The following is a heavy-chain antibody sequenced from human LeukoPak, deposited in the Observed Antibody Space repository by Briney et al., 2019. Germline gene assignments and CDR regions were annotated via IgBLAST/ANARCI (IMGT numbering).Heavy chain of an antibody. D-gene: IGHD6-6*01. V-gene: IGHV3-23*01. CDR2: ISGSGDTT. CDR1: GFTFSNYA. J-gene: IGHJ4*02. CDR3: ARGPKASQNQVGIWRYSSSSGDFDY. Sequence: PGGSLRLSCAASGFTFSNYAMSWVRQAPGKGPEWVSGISGSGDTTYYADSVKGRFTISRDNSKNTLYLQMNSLRAEDTAVYYCARGPKASQNQVGIWRYSSSSGDFDYWGQGTLVTVSS.